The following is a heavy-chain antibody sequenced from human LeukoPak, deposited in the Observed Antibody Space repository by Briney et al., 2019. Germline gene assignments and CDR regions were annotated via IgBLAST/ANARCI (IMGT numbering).Heavy chain of an antibody. CDR1: GGSINFYY. CDR2: IYYSGST. J-gene: IGHJ5*02. Sequence: SETLSLTCTFSGGSINFYYWSWIRQPPGKGLEWIGYIYYSGSTNYNPSLKSRVTISVDTSKNQFSLKLSSVTAADTAVYYCARGVVVVAATVYWFDPWGQGTLVTVSS. V-gene: IGHV4-59*01. D-gene: IGHD2-15*01. CDR3: ARGVVVVAATVYWFDP.